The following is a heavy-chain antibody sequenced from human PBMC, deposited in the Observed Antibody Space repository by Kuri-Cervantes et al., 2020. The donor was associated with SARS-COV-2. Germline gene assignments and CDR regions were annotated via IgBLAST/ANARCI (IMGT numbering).Heavy chain of an antibody. J-gene: IGHJ4*02. D-gene: IGHD1-1*01. CDR3: ARSPGNWNDGY. Sequence: GESLKISCAASGFTFSNYAMSWVRQAPGKGLEWVSYISSSSSTIYYADSVKGRFTISRDNAKNSLYLQMNSLRAEDTAVYYCARSPGNWNDGYWGQGTLVTVSS. V-gene: IGHV3-48*01. CDR2: ISSSSSTI. CDR1: GFTFSNYA.